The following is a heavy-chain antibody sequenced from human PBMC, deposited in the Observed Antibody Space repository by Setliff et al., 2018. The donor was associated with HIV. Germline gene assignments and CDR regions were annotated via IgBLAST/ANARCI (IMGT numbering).Heavy chain of an antibody. CDR2: MNPNSGNT. CDR1: GYSFSSYD. D-gene: IGHD3-22*01. Sequence: ASVKVSCKASGYSFSSYDINWVRQATGQGLEWMGWMNPNSGNTGYAQKFQGRVTMTRDTSISTAYMELNNLKFEDTAVYYCARARRDSYDRGRRNHYYIDVWGKGTTVTVSS. J-gene: IGHJ6*03. V-gene: IGHV1-8*02. CDR3: ARARRDSYDRGRRNHYYIDV.